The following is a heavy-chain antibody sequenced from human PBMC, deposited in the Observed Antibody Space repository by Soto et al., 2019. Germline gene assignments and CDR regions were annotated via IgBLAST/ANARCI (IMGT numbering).Heavy chain of an antibody. J-gene: IGHJ4*02. V-gene: IGHV3-21*01. D-gene: IGHD3-16*02. CDR2: ISSSSTYI. CDR3: ARDRVEDYIWGSYRLFDY. CDR1: GFTFSSYS. Sequence: PGGSLRLSCAPSGFTFSSYSMNWVRQAPGKGLEWVSSISSSSTYIYYADSVKGRFTISRDNAKNSLYLQMNSLRAEDTAVYYCARDRVEDYIWGSYRLFDYWGQGTLVTVSS.